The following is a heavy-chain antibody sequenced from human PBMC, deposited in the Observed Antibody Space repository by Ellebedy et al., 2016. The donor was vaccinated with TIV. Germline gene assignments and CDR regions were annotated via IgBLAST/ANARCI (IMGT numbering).Heavy chain of an antibody. CDR3: ARNRYCSRGNCYALGY. CDR1: GFTFSSYW. V-gene: IGHV3-74*01. Sequence: PGGSLRLSCAASGFTFSSYWMHWVRQAPGKGLVWVSLINSDGSSTSYADSVKGRFTTSRDNAKNTLYLQMNSLRAEDTAVYYCARNRYCSRGNCYALGYWGQGTLVTVSS. D-gene: IGHD2-15*01. J-gene: IGHJ4*02. CDR2: INSDGSST.